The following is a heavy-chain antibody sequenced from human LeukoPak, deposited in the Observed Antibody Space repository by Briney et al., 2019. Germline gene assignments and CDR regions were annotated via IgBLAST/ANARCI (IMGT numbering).Heavy chain of an antibody. CDR3: ARADLPDSSSYDY. J-gene: IGHJ4*02. Sequence: ASVKVSCKASGGTFISYAISWVRQAPGQGLEWMGGIIPIFGTANYAQKFQGRVTITADESTSTAYMELSSLRSKDTAVYYCARADLPDSSSYDYWGQGTLVTVSS. CDR1: GGTFISYA. CDR2: IIPIFGTA. D-gene: IGHD3-22*01. V-gene: IGHV1-69*13.